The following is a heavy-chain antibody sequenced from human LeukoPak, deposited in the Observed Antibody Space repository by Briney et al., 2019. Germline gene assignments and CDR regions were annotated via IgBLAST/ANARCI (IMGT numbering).Heavy chain of an antibody. CDR1: GFTFGSYG. CDR2: IWYDGSNK. V-gene: IGHV3-33*06. CDR3: AKDTSSSYNWFDP. D-gene: IGHD6-6*01. J-gene: IGHJ5*02. Sequence: GGSLRLSCAASGFTFGSYGMHWVRQAPGKGLEWVAVIWYDGSNKYYADSVKGRFTISRDNSKNTLYLQMNSLRAEDTAVYYCAKDTSSSYNWFDPWGQGTLVTVSS.